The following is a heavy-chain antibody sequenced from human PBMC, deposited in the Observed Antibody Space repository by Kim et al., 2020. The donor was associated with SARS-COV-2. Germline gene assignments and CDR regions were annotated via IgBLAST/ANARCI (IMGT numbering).Heavy chain of an antibody. CDR1: GYTFTSYA. CDR3: ARCRRSGGSCYSPQGGMDV. D-gene: IGHD2-15*01. Sequence: ASVKVSCKASGYTFTSYAMHWVRQAPGQRLEWMGWINAGNGNTKYSQKFQGRVTITRDTSASTAYMELSSLRSEDTAVYYCARCRRSGGSCYSPQGGMDVWGQGTTVTVSS. V-gene: IGHV1-3*01. CDR2: INAGNGNT. J-gene: IGHJ6*02.